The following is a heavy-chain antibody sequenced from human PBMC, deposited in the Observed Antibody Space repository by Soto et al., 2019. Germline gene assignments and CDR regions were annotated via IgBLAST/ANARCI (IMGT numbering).Heavy chain of an antibody. CDR3: ARLRTVTTSWGSRFDY. V-gene: IGHV4-34*01. Sequence: SETLSLTCAVYGGSFSGYYWSWIRQPPGKGLEWIGEINHSGSTNYNPSLKSRVTISVDTSKNQFSLKLSSVTAADTVVYYCARLRTVTTSWGSRFDYWGQGTLVTVSS. CDR2: INHSGST. J-gene: IGHJ4*02. CDR1: GGSFSGYY. D-gene: IGHD4-17*01.